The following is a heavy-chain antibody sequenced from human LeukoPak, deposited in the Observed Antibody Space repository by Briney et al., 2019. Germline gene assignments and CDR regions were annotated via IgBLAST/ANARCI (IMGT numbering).Heavy chain of an antibody. D-gene: IGHD3-22*01. J-gene: IGHJ4*02. CDR2: IIPIFGTA. V-gene: IGHV1-69*01. CDR3: ARDVFPYYYDSSGMFDY. Sequence: SVKVSCEASGGTFSSYAISWVRQAPRQGLEWMGGIIPIFGTANYAQKFQGRVTITADESTSTAYMELSSLRSEDTAVYYCARDVFPYYYDSSGMFDYWGQGTLVTVSS. CDR1: GGTFSSYA.